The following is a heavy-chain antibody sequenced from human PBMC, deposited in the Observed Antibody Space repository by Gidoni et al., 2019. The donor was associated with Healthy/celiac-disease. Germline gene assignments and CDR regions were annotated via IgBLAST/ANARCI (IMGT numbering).Heavy chain of an antibody. J-gene: IGHJ4*02. CDR2: ISYDGSNK. V-gene: IGHV3-30*18. Sequence: QVQLVESVGGVVQPGRSLRLSCAASGFTFSSYGMHWVRQAPGKGLEWVAVISYDGSNKYYADSVKGRFTISRDNSKNTLYLQMNSLRAEDTAVYYCAKDLLSGEGVYDYWGQGTLVTVSS. CDR3: AKDLLSGEGVYDY. D-gene: IGHD7-27*01. CDR1: GFTFSSYG.